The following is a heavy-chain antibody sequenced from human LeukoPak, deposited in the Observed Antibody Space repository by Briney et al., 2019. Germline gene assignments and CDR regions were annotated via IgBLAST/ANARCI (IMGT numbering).Heavy chain of an antibody. J-gene: IGHJ3*02. CDR2: IRYDGSNK. CDR1: GFTFSSYG. Sequence: GGSLRLSCAASGFTFSSYGMHWVRQAPGKGLEWVAFIRYDGSNKYNADSVKGRFTISRDNSKNTLYLQMNSLRAEDTAVYYCAGRGVWNYGDDAFDIWGQGTMVTVSS. D-gene: IGHD4-17*01. CDR3: AGRGVWNYGDDAFDI. V-gene: IGHV3-30*02.